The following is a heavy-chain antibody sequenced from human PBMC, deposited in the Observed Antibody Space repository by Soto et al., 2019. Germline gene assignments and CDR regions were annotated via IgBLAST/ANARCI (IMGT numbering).Heavy chain of an antibody. V-gene: IGHV1-18*01. D-gene: IGHD2-2*01. CDR2: ISAYNGNT. CDR3: ARDYCSSTSCYSWSWFDP. Sequence: GASVKVSCKASGYTFTSYGISWVRQAPGQGLEWMGWISAYNGNTNYAQKLQGRVTMTTNTSTSTAYMELSSLRSEDTAVYYCARDYCSSTSCYSWSWFDPWGQGTLVTVSS. CDR1: GYTFTSYG. J-gene: IGHJ5*02.